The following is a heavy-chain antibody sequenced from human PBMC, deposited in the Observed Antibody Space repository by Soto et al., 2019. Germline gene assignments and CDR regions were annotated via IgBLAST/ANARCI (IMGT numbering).Heavy chain of an antibody. CDR2: ISSSGSTI. CDR3: ARVDPVTTTTGDY. D-gene: IGHD4-17*01. V-gene: IGHV3-48*03. CDR1: GFTFSSYE. J-gene: IGHJ4*02. Sequence: GGSLRLSCAASGFTFSSYEMNWVRQAPGKGLEWVSYISSSGSTIYYADSVKGRFTISRDNAKNSLYLQMNSLRAEDTAVYYCARVDPVTTTTGDYWGQGTLVTVSS.